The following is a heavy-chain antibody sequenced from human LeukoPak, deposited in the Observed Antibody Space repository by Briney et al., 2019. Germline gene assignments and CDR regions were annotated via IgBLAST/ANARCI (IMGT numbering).Heavy chain of an antibody. D-gene: IGHD2-8*01. CDR1: GGSISSGDYY. CDR3: VREGCTNGVCSPWDRYYYYMDG. J-gene: IGHJ6*03. V-gene: IGHV4-30-4*08. CDR2: IYYSGST. Sequence: SQTLSLTCTVSGGSISSGDYYWSWIRQPPGKGLEWIGYIYYSGSTYYNPSLKSRVSISVDTSKNQFSLQLSSVTAADTALYYCVREGCTNGVCSPWDRYYYYMDGWGNGTAVTVSS.